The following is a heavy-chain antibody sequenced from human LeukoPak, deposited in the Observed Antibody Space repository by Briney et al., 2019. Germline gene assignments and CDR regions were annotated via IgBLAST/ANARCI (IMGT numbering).Heavy chain of an antibody. CDR3: AREARGERGYYYDSSGYYLSDY. CDR2: ISAYNGNT. J-gene: IGHJ4*02. Sequence: ASVKVSCKASGYTFTSYGISWVRQAPGQGLEWMGWISAYNGNTNYAQKRQGRVTMTTDTCTSTAYMELRSLRSDDTAVYYCAREARGERGYYYDSSGYYLSDYWGQGTLVTVSS. D-gene: IGHD3-22*01. V-gene: IGHV1-18*01. CDR1: GYTFTSYG.